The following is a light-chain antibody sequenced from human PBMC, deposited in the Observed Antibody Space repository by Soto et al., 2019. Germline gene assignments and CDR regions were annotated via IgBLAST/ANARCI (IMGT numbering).Light chain of an antibody. Sequence: QSVLTQPASVSGSPGQSITISCTGTSSDVGGYNYVSWLQQHPGKVPKLIIYDVSSRPSGVSNRFSGSKSGNTASLTISGLQAEDEADYYCTSYTSSNTQVFGGGTKVTVL. V-gene: IGLV2-14*01. J-gene: IGLJ1*01. CDR1: SSDVGGYNY. CDR3: TSYTSSNTQV. CDR2: DVS.